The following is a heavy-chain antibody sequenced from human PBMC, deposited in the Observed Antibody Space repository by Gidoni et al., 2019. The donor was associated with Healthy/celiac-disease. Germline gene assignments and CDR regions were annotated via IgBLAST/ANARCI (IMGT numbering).Heavy chain of an antibody. CDR1: TVSSNY. J-gene: IGHJ4*02. CDR2: IYSGGST. CDR3: ARVQIGYSSGWYDYFDY. Sequence: TVSSNYMSWVRQAPGKGLEWVSVIYSGGSTYYADSVKGRFTISRDNFKNTLYLQMNSLRAEDTAVYYCARVQIGYSSGWYDYFDYWGQGTLVTVSS. D-gene: IGHD6-19*01. V-gene: IGHV3-53*01.